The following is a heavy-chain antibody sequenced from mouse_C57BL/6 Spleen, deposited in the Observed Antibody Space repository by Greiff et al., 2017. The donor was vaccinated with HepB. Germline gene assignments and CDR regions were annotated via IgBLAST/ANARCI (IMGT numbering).Heavy chain of an antibody. CDR2: IDPSDSYT. CDR3: ARLGEYFDY. V-gene: IGHV1-69*01. Sequence: QVQLQQPGAELVMPGASVKLSCKASGYTFTSYWMHWVKQRPGQGLEWIGEIDPSDSYTNYNQKFKGKSTLTVDKSSSTAYMQLSSLTSEDSAVYYCARLGEYFDYWGQGTTLTVSS. J-gene: IGHJ2*01. CDR1: GYTFTSYW.